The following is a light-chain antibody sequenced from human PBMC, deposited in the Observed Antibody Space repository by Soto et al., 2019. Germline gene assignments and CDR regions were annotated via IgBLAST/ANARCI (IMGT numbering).Light chain of an antibody. Sequence: QSVLTQPPSVSGSPGQSVAISCTGTSSDVGSYNRVSWYQQPPGTAPKLLIYEVSDRPSGVPDRFSGSKFGNTASLTIAGLQAEDEADYYCSSSTSSSTYVFGPGPKVTVL. V-gene: IGLV2-18*02. CDR1: SSDVGSYNR. J-gene: IGLJ1*01. CDR3: SSSTSSSTYV. CDR2: EVS.